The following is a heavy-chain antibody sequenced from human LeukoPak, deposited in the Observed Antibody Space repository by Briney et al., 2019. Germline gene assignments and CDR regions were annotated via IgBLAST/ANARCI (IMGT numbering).Heavy chain of an antibody. CDR2: ISTNSGKT. CDR1: GYTFNIYG. CDR3: ARANYGDYDAEYFQH. V-gene: IGHV1-18*04. D-gene: IGHD4-17*01. Sequence: ASVKVSCNPSGYTFNIYGISWVRQASGQGLEWMGWISTNSGKTNYAQKFQGRVTMTTDTSTSTVYMELSSLRAEDTAVYYCARANYGDYDAEYFQHWGQGTLVTVSS. J-gene: IGHJ1*01.